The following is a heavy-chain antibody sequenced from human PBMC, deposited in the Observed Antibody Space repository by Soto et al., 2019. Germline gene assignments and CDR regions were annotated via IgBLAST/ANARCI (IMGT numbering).Heavy chain of an antibody. CDR3: AKPRIVGATSDFDC. D-gene: IGHD1-26*01. V-gene: IGHV3-23*01. Sequence: GGSLRLSCAASGFTFGGYAMSWVRHAPGKGLEWVSTISGSGGSTYYADSVKGRFTISRDNSKNTLYLQMNSLRAEDTAVYYCAKPRIVGATSDFDCWGQGTLVTVSS. J-gene: IGHJ4*02. CDR1: GFTFGGYA. CDR2: ISGSGGST.